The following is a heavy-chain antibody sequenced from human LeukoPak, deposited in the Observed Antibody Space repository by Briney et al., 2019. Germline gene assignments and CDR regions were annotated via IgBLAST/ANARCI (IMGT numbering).Heavy chain of an antibody. CDR3: ASNLYDTIDY. D-gene: IGHD3-22*01. CDR2: IIPIFGTA. Sequence: SVKVSCKASGGTFSSYAISWVRQAPGQGLEWMGGIIPIFGTANYAQKFQGRVTITAGESTSTAYMELSSLRSEDTAVYYCASNLYDTIDYWGQGTLVTVSS. CDR1: GGTFSSYA. V-gene: IGHV1-69*13. J-gene: IGHJ4*02.